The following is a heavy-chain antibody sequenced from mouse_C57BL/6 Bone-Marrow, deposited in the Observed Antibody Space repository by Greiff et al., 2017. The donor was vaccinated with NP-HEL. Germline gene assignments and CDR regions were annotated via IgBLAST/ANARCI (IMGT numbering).Heavy chain of an antibody. V-gene: IGHV1-26*01. CDR2: INPNNGGT. CDR1: GYTFTDYY. Sequence: EVQLQQSGPELVKPGASVKISCKASGYTFTDYYMNWVKQSHGKSLEWIGDINPNNGGTSYNQKFKGKATLTVDKSSSTAYMELRSLTSEDSAVYYCARGGHYYGSSYLYYWGQGTTLTVSA. CDR3: ARGGHYYGSSYLYY. D-gene: IGHD1-1*01. J-gene: IGHJ2*01.